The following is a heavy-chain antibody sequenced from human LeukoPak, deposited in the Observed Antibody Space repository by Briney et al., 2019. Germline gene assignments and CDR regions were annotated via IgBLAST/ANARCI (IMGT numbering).Heavy chain of an antibody. D-gene: IGHD1-26*01. CDR1: GFTFTAYW. Sequence: GGSLRLSCEGSGFTFTAYWMSWVRQAPGQGLEWVASINQAGNERLFADSVRGRFTISRDNARKSVFLQMDSLRDDDTGVYFCARDGCTSTTCTSLGGLNGWAQGTLVTVSS. J-gene: IGHJ4*02. CDR3: ARDGCTSTTCTSLGGLNG. V-gene: IGHV3-7*01. CDR2: INQAGNER.